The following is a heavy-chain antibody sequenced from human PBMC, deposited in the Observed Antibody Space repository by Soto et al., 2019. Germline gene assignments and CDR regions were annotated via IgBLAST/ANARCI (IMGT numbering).Heavy chain of an antibody. J-gene: IGHJ4*02. CDR1: GFTFSSFA. CDR2: ISYDGGTT. V-gene: IGHV3-64*02. Sequence: GGSLRLSCAASGFTFSSFAMHWVRQAPGKGLEYVSAISYDGGTTYYADSVKGRFTISRDNSKNTLYLQMGSLRAEDMAVYYCARVFYDSGAYYYDYWGQGILVTVSS. D-gene: IGHD3-22*01. CDR3: ARVFYDSGAYYYDY.